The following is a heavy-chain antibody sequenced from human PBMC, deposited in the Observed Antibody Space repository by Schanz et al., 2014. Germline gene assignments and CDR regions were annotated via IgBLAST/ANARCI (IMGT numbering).Heavy chain of an antibody. D-gene: IGHD2-8*02. CDR1: RFTFTGHW. J-gene: IGHJ3*01. CDR2: IKEDGSKK. V-gene: IGHV3-7*01. CDR3: ARDSRYCTGVDCKGDAFDL. Sequence: DVQLVESGGGLVQPGGSLRLSCAASRFTFTGHWMSWVRQAPGKGLEWVANIKEDGSKKYYVDSVRGRFTISRDNAKNSLYLQLNSLTAEDTAVYHCARDSRYCTGVDCKGDAFDLGGQGTLVTVSS.